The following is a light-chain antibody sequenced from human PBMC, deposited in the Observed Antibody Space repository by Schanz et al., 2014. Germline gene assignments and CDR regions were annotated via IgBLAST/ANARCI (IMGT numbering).Light chain of an antibody. CDR1: SSDVGSHNL. CDR2: EDS. CDR3: TSYTGSGTLWV. V-gene: IGLV2-14*02. J-gene: IGLJ3*02. Sequence: QSALTQPASVSGSPGQSITISCTGTSSDVGSHNLVSWYQQYPGRAPKLMIYEDSTRPSGVPDRFSGSKSGNTASLTVSGLQAEDEADYYCTSYTGSGTLWVFGGGTKLTVL.